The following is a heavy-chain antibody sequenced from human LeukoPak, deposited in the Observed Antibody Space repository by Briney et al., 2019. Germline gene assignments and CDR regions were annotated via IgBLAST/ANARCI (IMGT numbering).Heavy chain of an antibody. V-gene: IGHV4-59*01. CDR1: GGSMSTYY. D-gene: IGHD3-10*01. Sequence: SETLSLTCTVSGGSMSTYYWSWIRQPPGKGLEWIGYISYSGNTNYNPSLKSRVTMSVDTSYNEYSLKLGSVTPADTAVYYCARAGPVPPSDGSPIADSWGQGTLVTVSS. CDR2: ISYSGNT. J-gene: IGHJ4*02. CDR3: ARAGPVPPSDGSPIADS.